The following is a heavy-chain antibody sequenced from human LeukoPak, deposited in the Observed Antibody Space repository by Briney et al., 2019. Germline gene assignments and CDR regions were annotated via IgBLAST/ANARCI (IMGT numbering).Heavy chain of an antibody. J-gene: IGHJ4*02. CDR3: ARDSPTIFGVVPDY. CDR2: INPSGGST. D-gene: IGHD3-3*01. Sequence: ASVKVSCKASGYTFIGNYMHWVRQAPGQGLEWMGIINPSGGSTSYTQKFQGRVTMTTDTSTSTAYMELRSLRSDDTAVYYCARDSPTIFGVVPDYWGQGTLVTVSS. CDR1: GYTFIGNY. V-gene: IGHV1-46*01.